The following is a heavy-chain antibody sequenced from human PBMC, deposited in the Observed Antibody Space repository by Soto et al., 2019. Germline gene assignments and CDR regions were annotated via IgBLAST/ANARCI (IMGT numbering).Heavy chain of an antibody. CDR3: AKDVGWELLYDAFDI. CDR2: ISGSGGST. Sequence: GGSLRLSCAASGFTFSSYAMSWVRQAPGKGLEWVSAISGSGGSTYYADSVKGRFTISRDNSKNTLYLRMNSLRAEDTAVYYCAKDVGWELLYDAFDIWGQGTMVTVSS. D-gene: IGHD1-26*01. V-gene: IGHV3-23*01. J-gene: IGHJ3*02. CDR1: GFTFSSYA.